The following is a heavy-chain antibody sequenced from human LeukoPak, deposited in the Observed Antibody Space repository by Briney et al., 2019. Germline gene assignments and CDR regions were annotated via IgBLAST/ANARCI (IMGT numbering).Heavy chain of an antibody. Sequence: GGSLRLSCDTSTFIFSEYDMNWVRQAPGKGLEWVSYISKNGHTTYYADSLEGRFTISRDNAKMSLYLQMSSLRVEDTAVYYCARDSALDSWGQGTLVTVSS. CDR2: ISKNGHTT. V-gene: IGHV3-48*03. CDR1: TFIFSEYD. CDR3: ARDSALDS. J-gene: IGHJ4*02.